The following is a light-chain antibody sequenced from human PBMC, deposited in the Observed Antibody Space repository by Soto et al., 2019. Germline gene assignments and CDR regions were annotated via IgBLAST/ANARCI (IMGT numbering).Light chain of an antibody. CDR1: SSNIGSNY. V-gene: IGLV1-47*01. Sequence: QSVLTQPPSASGTPGQRVTIACAGSSSNIGSNYVYWYQQLPGTAPKLLIYRNNQRPSGVPDRFSGSKSGTSASLAIRGLRSEDEADYYCAAWDDGLSGPVFGGGTQVTVL. CDR2: RNN. CDR3: AAWDDGLSGPV. J-gene: IGLJ2*01.